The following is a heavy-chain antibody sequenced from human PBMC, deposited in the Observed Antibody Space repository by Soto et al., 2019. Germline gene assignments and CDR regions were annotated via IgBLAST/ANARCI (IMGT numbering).Heavy chain of an antibody. CDR3: AAMKTY. D-gene: IGHD3-16*01. CDR1: GFTFSNYY. J-gene: IGHJ4*02. CDR2: INSDESST. V-gene: IGHV3-74*01. Sequence: PGGSLRLSCAASGFTFSNYYMHWVRQAPGKGLVWVSRINSDESSTSYADSVKGRFTISRDNAKNTLYLQMNSLKTEDTGVYYCAAMKTYWGQGTPVTVSS.